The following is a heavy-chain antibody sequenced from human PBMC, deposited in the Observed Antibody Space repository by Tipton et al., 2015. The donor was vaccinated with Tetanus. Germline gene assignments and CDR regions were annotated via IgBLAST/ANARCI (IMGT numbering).Heavy chain of an antibody. D-gene: IGHD6-6*01. CDR2: IFPDDSDT. CDR1: GYSFTSHW. J-gene: IGHJ4*02. V-gene: IGHV5-51*01. Sequence: QLVQSGADVKKPGESLKISCKASGYSFTSHWIGWVRQMPGKGLEWMGMIFPDDSDTRYSPSVQGHVTFSVDKSTSTGYLQWSSLKASDTAMYFCARMYSTSSPFDHWGQGTLVAVSS. CDR3: ARMYSTSSPFDH.